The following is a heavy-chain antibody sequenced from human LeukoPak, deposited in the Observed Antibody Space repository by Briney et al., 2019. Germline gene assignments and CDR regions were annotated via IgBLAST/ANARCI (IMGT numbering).Heavy chain of an antibody. D-gene: IGHD3-3*01. V-gene: IGHV1-18*01. CDR1: GYTFDSYG. CDR3: ARDLTVFGMYNWFDP. CDR2: TSTYNGDT. J-gene: IGHJ5*02. Sequence: ASVKVSCKASGYTFDSYGKNWLRQAPGQGLEWMGWTSTYNGDTKYAQKLEGRVTLTTDTSTTITYMELRSLTSDDTAIYYCARDLTVFGMYNWFDPWGQGTLVVVS.